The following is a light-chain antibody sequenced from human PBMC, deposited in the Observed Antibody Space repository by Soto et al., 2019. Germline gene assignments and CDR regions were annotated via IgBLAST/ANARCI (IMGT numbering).Light chain of an antibody. CDR2: DVS. V-gene: IGLV2-14*03. CDR3: SSYTRSPGYV. CDR1: SSDVGAYNY. Sequence: QSALTQPASVSGSPGQSITISCTGTSSDVGAYNYVSWYQQYPDKAPKLMIYDVSTRPSGVSNRFSGSKSGNTASLTISGLQAEDEADYYCSSYTRSPGYVFGPGTKVTVL. J-gene: IGLJ1*01.